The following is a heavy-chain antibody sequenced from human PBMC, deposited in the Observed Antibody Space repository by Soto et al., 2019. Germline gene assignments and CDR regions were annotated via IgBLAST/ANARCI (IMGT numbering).Heavy chain of an antibody. CDR1: GYSFTSYW. CDR3: ARQNLYGDYRKRNDAFDI. V-gene: IGHV5-51*01. CDR2: IYPGDSDT. D-gene: IGHD4-17*01. Sequence: PGESLKISCKGSGYSFTSYWIGWVRQMPGKGLEWMGIIYPGDSDTRYSPSFQGQVTISADKSISTAYLQWSSLKASDTAMYYCARQNLYGDYRKRNDAFDIWGQGTMVTVSS. J-gene: IGHJ3*02.